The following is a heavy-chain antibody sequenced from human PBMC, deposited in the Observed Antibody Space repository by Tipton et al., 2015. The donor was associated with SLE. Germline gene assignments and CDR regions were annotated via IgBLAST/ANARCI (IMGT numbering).Heavy chain of an antibody. CDR1: GGSFSGYY. CDR3: ARAAAVAGTKFDY. D-gene: IGHD6-19*01. CDR2: INHSGST. V-gene: IGHV4-34*01. J-gene: IGHJ4*02. Sequence: AGLVKPSETLSLTCAVYGGSFSGYYWSWIRQPPGKGLEWIGEINHSGSTNYNPSLKSRVTISVDTSKNQFSLKLSSVTAADTAVYYCARAAAVAGTKFDYWGQGTLVTVSS.